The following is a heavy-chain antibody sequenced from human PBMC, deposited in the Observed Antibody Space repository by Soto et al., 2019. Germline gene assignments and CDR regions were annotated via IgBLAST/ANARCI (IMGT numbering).Heavy chain of an antibody. CDR3: ARDLITMVRGYGMDV. D-gene: IGHD3-10*01. V-gene: IGHV3-30-3*01. Sequence: GGSLRLSCAASGFTFSSYAMHWVRQAPGRGLEWVAVISYDGSNKYYADSVKGRFTISRDNSKNTLYLQMNSLRAEDTAVYYCARDLITMVRGYGMDVWGQGTTVTVSS. CDR2: ISYDGSNK. CDR1: GFTFSSYA. J-gene: IGHJ6*02.